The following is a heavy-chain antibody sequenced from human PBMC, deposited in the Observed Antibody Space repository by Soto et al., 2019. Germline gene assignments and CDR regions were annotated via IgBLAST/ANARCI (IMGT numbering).Heavy chain of an antibody. Sequence: QVQLVESGGGVVQPGRSLRLSCAASGFTFSSYAMHWVRQAPGKGLEWVAVISYDGSNKYYTDSVKGRFTISRDNSKNTMYRQMNSRRAEDTAVYYCARPLWRDGYNWGYFDLWGRGTLVTVSS. CDR3: ARPLWRDGYNWGYFDL. J-gene: IGHJ2*01. CDR1: GFTFSSYA. D-gene: IGHD5-12*01. V-gene: IGHV3-30-3*01. CDR2: ISYDGSNK.